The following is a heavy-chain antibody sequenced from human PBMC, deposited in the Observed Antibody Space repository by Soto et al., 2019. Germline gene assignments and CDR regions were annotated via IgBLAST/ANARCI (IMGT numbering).Heavy chain of an antibody. J-gene: IGHJ4*02. CDR2: IYYSGST. D-gene: IGHD3-3*02. Sequence: SETLSLTCTVSGGSISSYYWSWIRQPPGKGLEWIGYIYYSGSTNYNPSLKSRVSISVDTSKNQFSLTLSSVTAADTAVYYCARGISREYYFDYWGQGTLVTVSS. V-gene: IGHV4-59*01. CDR3: ARGISREYYFDY. CDR1: GGSISSYY.